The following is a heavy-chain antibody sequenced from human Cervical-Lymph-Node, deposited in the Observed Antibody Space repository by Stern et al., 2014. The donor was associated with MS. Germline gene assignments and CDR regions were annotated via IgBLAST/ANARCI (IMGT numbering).Heavy chain of an antibody. J-gene: IGHJ6*02. CDR2: IYYSGAT. CDR1: GGSINNGDYY. D-gene: IGHD1-1*01. V-gene: IGHV4-31*03. CDR3: ARELSGMYGMDV. Sequence: QLQLQESGPGLVKPSQTLSLTCTVSGGSINNGDYYWSWVRQHPGKGLEWLGYIYYSGATYYNPSLKGRLTISVDTSKRHFSLKLTSVTAADTAVHYCARELSGMYGMDVWGQGTTVTVSS.